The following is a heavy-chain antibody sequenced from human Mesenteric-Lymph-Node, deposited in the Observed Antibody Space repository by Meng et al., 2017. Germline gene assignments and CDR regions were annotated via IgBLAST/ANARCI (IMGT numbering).Heavy chain of an antibody. V-gene: IGHV1-2*02. CDR1: GYTFSDYY. J-gene: IGHJ5*02. CDR2: INPKSGVT. CDR3: ARGEPPAPPSRYSSSWYYWFDP. D-gene: IGHD6-13*01. Sequence: ASVKVSCKASGYTFSDYYIHWVRQAPGGRLEWMGWINPKSGVTEAAQKFQGRVTMTRDTSISTAYMELSSLRSEDTAVYYCARGEPPAPPSRYSSSWYYWFDPWGQGTLVTVSS.